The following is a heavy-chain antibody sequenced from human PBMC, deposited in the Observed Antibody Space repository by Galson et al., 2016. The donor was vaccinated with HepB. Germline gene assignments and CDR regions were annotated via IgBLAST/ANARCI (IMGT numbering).Heavy chain of an antibody. CDR3: ARGACSGGKCYFNFLDF. J-gene: IGHJ4*02. D-gene: IGHD2-15*01. Sequence: KGLEWVANTKEDGSKNYYVDSVRGRFTISRDNAENSLYLQMSSLKAEDTAVYYCARGACSGGKCYFNFLDFWGQGTLVTVSS. CDR2: TKEDGSKN. V-gene: IGHV3-7*03.